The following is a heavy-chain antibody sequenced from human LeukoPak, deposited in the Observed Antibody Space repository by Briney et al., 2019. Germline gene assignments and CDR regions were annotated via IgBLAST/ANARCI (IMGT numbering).Heavy chain of an antibody. J-gene: IGHJ4*02. CDR1: GFTVSSNY. CDR3: VRDNPRCCGVVPANIDDY. V-gene: IGHV3-7*01. D-gene: IGHD2-15*01. Sequence: GGSLRLSCAASGFTVSSNYMSWVRQAPGKGLEWVANIKQDEGEKYYVDSVKGRFTISRDNAKNSLYLQMNSLRAEDTAVYYCVRDNPRCCGVVPANIDDYWGQGTLVTVSS. CDR2: IKQDEGEK.